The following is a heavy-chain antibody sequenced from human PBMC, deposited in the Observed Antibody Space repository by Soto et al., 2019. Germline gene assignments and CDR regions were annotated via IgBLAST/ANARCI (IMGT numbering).Heavy chain of an antibody. Sequence: EVQLVEAGGGVVQPGRSLGLSCAASGFTFDDYAMHWVRQAPGKGLEWVSGISWNVGSIAYADSVKGRFTISRDNAKNSLYLQMNSLRAEDTALYYFAKGVAGWYYFDYWGQGTLVTVSS. D-gene: IGHD3-3*01. V-gene: IGHV3-9*01. CDR1: GFTFDDYA. CDR2: ISWNVGSI. CDR3: AKGVAGWYYFDY. J-gene: IGHJ4*02.